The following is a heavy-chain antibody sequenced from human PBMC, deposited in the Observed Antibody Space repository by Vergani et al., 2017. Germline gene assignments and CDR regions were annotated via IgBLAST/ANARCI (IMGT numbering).Heavy chain of an antibody. V-gene: IGHV3-74*02. CDR3: ARGLLQCSSTSCYYY. Sequence: VHLVESGGGVVQPGRSLRLSCVVSGFTFSSYWMHWVRQAPGKGLVWVSRINSDGSSTSYADSVKGRFTISRDNAKNTLYLQMNSLRAEDTAVYYCARGLLQCSSTSCYYYWGQGTLVTVSS. D-gene: IGHD2-2*01. CDR2: INSDGSST. CDR1: GFTFSSYW. J-gene: IGHJ4*02.